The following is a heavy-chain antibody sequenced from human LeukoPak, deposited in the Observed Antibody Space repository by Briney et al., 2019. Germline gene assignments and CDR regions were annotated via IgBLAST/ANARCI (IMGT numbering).Heavy chain of an antibody. CDR2: INHSGST. D-gene: IGHD3-22*01. Sequence: SETLSLTCAVYGGSFSGYYWSWIRQPPGKGLEWIGEINHSGSTNYNPSLKSRVTISVDTSKSQFSLKLSSVTAADTAVYYCARHGSDSSGYIDYWGQGTLSPSPQ. CDR1: GGSFSGYY. J-gene: IGHJ4*02. V-gene: IGHV4-34*01. CDR3: ARHGSDSSGYIDY.